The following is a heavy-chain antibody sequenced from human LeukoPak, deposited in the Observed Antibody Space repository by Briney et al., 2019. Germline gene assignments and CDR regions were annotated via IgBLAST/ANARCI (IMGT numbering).Heavy chain of an antibody. CDR1: GFTFRDYY. J-gene: IGHJ4*02. Sequence: PGGSLRLSCAASGFTFRDYYMSWIRQPPGKGLEWIGEINHSGSTKYNPSLKSRVTISVDTSKKQFSLKLSSVTAADTAVYYCARGLVNLPPGDYWGQGSLVTVSS. CDR3: ARGLVNLPPGDY. V-gene: IGHV4-34*01. CDR2: INHSGST.